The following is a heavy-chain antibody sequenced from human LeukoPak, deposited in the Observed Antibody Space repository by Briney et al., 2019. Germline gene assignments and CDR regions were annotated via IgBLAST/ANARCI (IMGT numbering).Heavy chain of an antibody. CDR3: ARTRILYPVRPGGWFDP. V-gene: IGHV4-39*07. Sequence: ASETLSLTCTVSGGSISSSKYYWGWIRQPPGRGLEWIGSIYYSGITYYNPSLKSRVTISVDTSKNQFSLKLSSVTAADTAVYYCARTRILYPVRPGGWFDPWGQGTLVTVSS. J-gene: IGHJ5*02. D-gene: IGHD2-15*01. CDR2: IYYSGIT. CDR1: GGSISSSKYY.